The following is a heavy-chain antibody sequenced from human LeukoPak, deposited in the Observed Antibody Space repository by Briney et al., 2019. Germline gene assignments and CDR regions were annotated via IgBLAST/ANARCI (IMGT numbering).Heavy chain of an antibody. CDR3: ARDPDYYDSSGYSRGYYYGMDV. V-gene: IGHV1-69*13. CDR2: IIPIFGTA. CDR1: GGTFSSYA. J-gene: IGHJ6*02. D-gene: IGHD3-22*01. Sequence: ASVKVSCKASGGTFSSYAISWVRQAPGQGLEWMGGIIPIFGTANYAQKFQGRVTITADESTSTAYMELSSLRSEDTAVYYCARDPDYYDSSGYSRGYYYGMDVWGQGTTVTVS.